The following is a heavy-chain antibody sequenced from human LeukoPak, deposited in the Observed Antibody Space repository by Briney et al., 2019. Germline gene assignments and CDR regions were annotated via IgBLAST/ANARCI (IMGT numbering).Heavy chain of an antibody. CDR3: ARDNPPDY. V-gene: IGHV3-7*03. CDR2: IKQDGSEK. CDR1: GFTFTNYG. Sequence: GGSLRLSCAASGFTFTNYGMSWVRQAPGKGLEWVANIKQDGSEKSYVESVRGRFTISRDNAKNSLYLQLNSLRAEDTALYYCARDNPPDYWGQGTLVTVSS. J-gene: IGHJ4*02.